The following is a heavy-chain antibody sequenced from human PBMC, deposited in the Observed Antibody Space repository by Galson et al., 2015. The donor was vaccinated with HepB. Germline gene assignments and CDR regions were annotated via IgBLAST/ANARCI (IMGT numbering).Heavy chain of an antibody. V-gene: IGHV3-49*03. J-gene: IGHJ3*02. CDR2: IRSKAYGRTT. D-gene: IGHD3-9*01. CDR1: GFTFGDYD. Sequence: SLRLSCAASGFTFGDYDMSWFRQAPGKGLEWVGFIRSKAYGRTTEYAASVKGRFTIARDDTKSIAYLKMNSLKTEDTAVYYCTRGDTYPGHDSNTDAFDIWGQGTMVTVSP. CDR3: TRGDTYPGHDSNTDAFDI.